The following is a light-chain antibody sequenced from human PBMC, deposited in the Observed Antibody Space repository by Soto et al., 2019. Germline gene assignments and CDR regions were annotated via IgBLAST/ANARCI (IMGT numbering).Light chain of an antibody. CDR3: HQYDSWT. CDR1: QSFNSIY. V-gene: IGKV3-20*01. J-gene: IGKJ1*01. CDR2: GAS. Sequence: EIVFTQSPGTLSLSPGERATLSCRASQSFNSIYLAWYQQKPGQAPRLLIYGASSRATGIPDRFSGSGSGTDFTLTISRLEPEDFAVYYCHQYDSWTFGQGTKVDIK.